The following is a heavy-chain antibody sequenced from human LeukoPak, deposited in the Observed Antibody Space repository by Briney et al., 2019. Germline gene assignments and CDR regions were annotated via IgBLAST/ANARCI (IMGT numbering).Heavy chain of an antibody. V-gene: IGHV4-59*01. D-gene: IGHD2-21*02. CDR1: GGSINSYY. CDR3: ARHGLTSFDF. Sequence: PSETLSLTCIVSGGSINSYYWSWIRQPPGKGLEWIGYVYYSGSTNYNPSLKSRVTISVDTSKNQFSLKLSSVTAADTAVYFCARHGLTSFDFWGQGTLVTVSS. CDR2: VYYSGST. J-gene: IGHJ4*02.